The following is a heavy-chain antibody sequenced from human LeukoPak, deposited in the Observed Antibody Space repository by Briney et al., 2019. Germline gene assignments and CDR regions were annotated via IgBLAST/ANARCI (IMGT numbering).Heavy chain of an antibody. V-gene: IGHV1-18*01. Sequence: ASVKVSCKASGYTFTSYGISWVRQAPGQGLEWMGWISAYNGNTNYAQKLQGRVTMTTDTSTSTAYMELRSLRSDDTAVYYRARDHLNPPHGGIDYWGQGTLVTVPS. CDR1: GYTFTSYG. J-gene: IGHJ4*02. CDR2: ISAYNGNT. CDR3: ARDHLNPPHGGIDY. D-gene: IGHD3-10*01.